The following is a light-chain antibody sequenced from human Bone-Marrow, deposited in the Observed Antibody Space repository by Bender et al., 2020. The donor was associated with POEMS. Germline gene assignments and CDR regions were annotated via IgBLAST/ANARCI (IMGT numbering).Light chain of an antibody. CDR1: SSNIGPNI. V-gene: IGLV1-44*01. J-gene: IGLJ2*01. CDR2: NSD. CDR3: VAWDDTLNGWV. Sequence: QSVLTQPPSASGTPGQTVTISCSGSSSNIGPNIVYWYQHLPGTAPKLIIYNSDQRPSGVPDRFSGSMSGTSASLAISGLHSEDEADYYCVAWDDTLNGWVFGGGTKLTVL.